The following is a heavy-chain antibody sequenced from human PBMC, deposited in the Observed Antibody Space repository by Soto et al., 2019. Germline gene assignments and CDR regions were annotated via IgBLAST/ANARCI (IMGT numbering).Heavy chain of an antibody. Sequence: QVHLVQSGAEVKQPGASVKVSCKASGYTFSVYHMHWVRQAPGQGLEWMGWVNPNSCGTNDAQSFEGRVTMTRDTSINTAYMELSRLTSDDTAVYYWAKELQRGMDVWGQGTTVTVSS. CDR2: VNPNSCGT. CDR1: GYTFSVYH. J-gene: IGHJ6*02. CDR3: AKELQRGMDV. V-gene: IGHV1-2*02. D-gene: IGHD4-4*01.